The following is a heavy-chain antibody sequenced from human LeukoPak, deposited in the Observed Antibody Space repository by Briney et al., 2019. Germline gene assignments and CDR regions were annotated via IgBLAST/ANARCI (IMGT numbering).Heavy chain of an antibody. J-gene: IGHJ4*02. CDR1: GGSISSYY. D-gene: IGHD3-16*01. CDR2: IYYSGST. V-gene: IGHV4-59*08. Sequence: SETLSLTCTVSGGSISSYYWSWIRQPPGKGLEWIGYIYYSGSTNYNPSLKSRVTISVDTSKNQFSLKLSSVTAADTAVYYCARCSFGGVPFIDYWGQGTLVTVSS. CDR3: ARCSFGGVPFIDY.